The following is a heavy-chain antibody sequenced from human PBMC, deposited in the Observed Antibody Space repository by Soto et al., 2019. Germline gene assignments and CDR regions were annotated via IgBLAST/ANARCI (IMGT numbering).Heavy chain of an antibody. J-gene: IGHJ4*02. D-gene: IGHD2-15*01. CDR3: VRALLGRPRATLY. V-gene: IGHV3-53*01. Sequence: GGSLRLSCAASGFTVSSNYMSWVRQAPGKGLEWVSVIYSGGSTYYADSVKGRFTISRDNSKNTLYLQMNSLRAEDTAVYYCVRALLGRPRATLYSGPGPLVTVFS. CDR2: IYSGGST. CDR1: GFTVSSNY.